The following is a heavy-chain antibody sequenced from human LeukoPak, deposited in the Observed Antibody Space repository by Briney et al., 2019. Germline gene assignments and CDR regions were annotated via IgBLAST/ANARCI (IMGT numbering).Heavy chain of an antibody. CDR3: ARENVDTAMVSGVNWFDP. CDR2: IYYSGST. Sequence: PSETLSLTCTVSGGSISSGGYSWSWIRQHPGKGLEWIGYIYYSGSTYYNPSLKSRVSISVDTSKNQFSLKLSSVTAADTAVYYCARENVDTAMVSGVNWFDPWGQGTLVTVSS. D-gene: IGHD5-18*01. CDR1: GGSISSGGYS. V-gene: IGHV4-31*03. J-gene: IGHJ5*02.